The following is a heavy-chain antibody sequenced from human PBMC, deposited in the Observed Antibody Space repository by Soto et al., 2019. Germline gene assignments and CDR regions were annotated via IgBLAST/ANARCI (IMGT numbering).Heavy chain of an antibody. CDR1: GGSISSSSYY. CDR3: ARHVRSSWYYYIGWFDP. V-gene: IGHV4-39*01. CDR2: IYYSGST. J-gene: IGHJ5*02. D-gene: IGHD6-13*01. Sequence: SETLSLTCTVSGGSISSSSYYWGWIRQPPGKGLEWIGSIYYSGSTYYNPSLKSRVTISVDTSKNQFSLKLSSVTAADTAVYYCARHVRSSWYYYIGWFDPWGQGTLVTVSS.